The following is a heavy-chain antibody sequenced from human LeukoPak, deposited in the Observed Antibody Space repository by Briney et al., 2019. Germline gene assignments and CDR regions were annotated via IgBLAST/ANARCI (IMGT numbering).Heavy chain of an antibody. J-gene: IGHJ3*02. V-gene: IGHV1-3*01. Sequence: ASVKVSCKASGYSFTDYAMHWGRQAPGQRAGWRGWINAGNGNTKYSLNFQARVTITKDTSASTVYMELRRLRSEDTAVYYCARAGYCSRTSCSDAFEIWGQGTMVTVSS. D-gene: IGHD2-2*03. CDR3: ARAGYCSRTSCSDAFEI. CDR1: GYSFTDYA. CDR2: INAGNGNT.